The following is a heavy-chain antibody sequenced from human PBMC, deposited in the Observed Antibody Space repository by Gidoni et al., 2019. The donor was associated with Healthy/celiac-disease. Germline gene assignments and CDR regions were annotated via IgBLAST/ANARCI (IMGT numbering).Heavy chain of an antibody. CDR2: IYCSGST. CDR1: GGSISSSSYY. J-gene: IGHJ4*02. Sequence: QLQLQESGPGLVKPSETLSLTCTVSGGSISSSSYYWGWIRQPPGKGLEWIGSIYCSGSTYYNPSLKSRVTIAVDTAKNQFSLKLSSVTAADTAVYYCARHRHPINNWNDQSLVDYWGQGTLVTVSS. V-gene: IGHV4-39*01. D-gene: IGHD1-20*01. CDR3: ARHRHPINNWNDQSLVDY.